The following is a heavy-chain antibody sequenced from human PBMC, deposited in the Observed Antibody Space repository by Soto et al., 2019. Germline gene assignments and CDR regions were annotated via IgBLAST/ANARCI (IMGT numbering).Heavy chain of an antibody. CDR2: INHSGST. V-gene: IGHV4-34*01. CDR3: ARAYRRVVVPAAISGSFGLPGY. J-gene: IGHJ4*02. D-gene: IGHD2-2*01. CDR1: GGSFSGYY. Sequence: QVQLQQWGAGLLKPSETLSLTCAVYGGSFSGYYWSWIRQPPGKGLEWIGEINHSGSTTYNPSLKSRVTISVDTSKNQFSLKLSSVTATDTAVYYCARAYRRVVVPAAISGSFGLPGYWGQGTLVTVSS.